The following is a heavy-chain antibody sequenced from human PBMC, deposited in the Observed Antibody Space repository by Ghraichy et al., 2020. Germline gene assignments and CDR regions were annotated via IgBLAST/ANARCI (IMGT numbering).Heavy chain of an antibody. CDR2: IGTIGDT. CDR3: TRQIIGAGTDS. Sequence: GGSLRLSCAASGFTFRTYAMNWVRQAPGEGLEWVSTIGTIGDTYYADSVKGRFTISRDDTKSTLFLQMNSLRAEDTAVYYCTRQIIGAGTDSWGQGNLVTVSS. D-gene: IGHD1-1*01. J-gene: IGHJ4*02. CDR1: GFTFRTYA. V-gene: IGHV3-23*01.